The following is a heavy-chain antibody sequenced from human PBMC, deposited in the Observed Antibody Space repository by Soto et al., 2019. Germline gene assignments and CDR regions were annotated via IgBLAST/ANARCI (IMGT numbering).Heavy chain of an antibody. CDR1: GFTFSSYA. CDR2: ISGSGGST. Sequence: EVQLLESGGGLVQPGGSLRLSCAASGFTFSSYAMSWVRQAPGKGLEWVSAISGSGGSTYYADSVKGRFTISRDNSKNTXXLQMNSLRAEDTAVYYCAKGLYCSGGSCYSGWFDPWGQGTLVTVSS. D-gene: IGHD2-15*01. V-gene: IGHV3-23*01. CDR3: AKGLYCSGGSCYSGWFDP. J-gene: IGHJ5*02.